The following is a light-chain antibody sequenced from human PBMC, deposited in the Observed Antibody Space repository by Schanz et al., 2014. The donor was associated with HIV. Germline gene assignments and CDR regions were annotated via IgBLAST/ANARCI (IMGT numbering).Light chain of an antibody. Sequence: EIVMTQSPATLSVSPGERATLSCRASQSISTYVAWYQQSPGQSPRLLIYGASNRASGIPPRFSGSGSGTDFSLTISRLEPEDFAVYYCQQYGSSWTFGQGTKVEIK. J-gene: IGKJ1*01. CDR2: GAS. CDR3: QQYGSSWT. CDR1: QSISTY. V-gene: IGKV3-20*01.